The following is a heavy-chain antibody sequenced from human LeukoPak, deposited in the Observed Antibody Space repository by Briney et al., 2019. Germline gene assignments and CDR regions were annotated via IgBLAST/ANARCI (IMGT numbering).Heavy chain of an antibody. CDR2: ISGSGGST. CDR3: AKAELGYCSSTSCFWSFSPPPYDY. D-gene: IGHD2-2*01. J-gene: IGHJ4*02. Sequence: GGSLRLSCAASGFTFSSYAMSWVRQAPGKALEWVSAISGSGGSTYYADSVKGRFTISRDNSKNTLYLQMNSLRAEDTAVYYCAKAELGYCSSTSCFWSFSPPPYDYWGQGTLVTVSS. CDR1: GFTFSSYA. V-gene: IGHV3-23*01.